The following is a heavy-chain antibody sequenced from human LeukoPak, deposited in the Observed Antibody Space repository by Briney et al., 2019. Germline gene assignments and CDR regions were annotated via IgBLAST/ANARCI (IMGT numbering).Heavy chain of an antibody. J-gene: IGHJ4*02. CDR1: GFTVSSNY. V-gene: IGHV3-53*01. CDR2: IYSGGST. CDR3: ARGYDFWSGSDY. Sequence: GGPLRLSCAASGFTVSSNYMSWVRQAPGEGLEWVSVIYSGGSTYYADSVKGRFTISRDNSKNTLYLQMNSLRAEDTAVYYCARGYDFWSGSDYWGQGTLVTVSS. D-gene: IGHD3-3*01.